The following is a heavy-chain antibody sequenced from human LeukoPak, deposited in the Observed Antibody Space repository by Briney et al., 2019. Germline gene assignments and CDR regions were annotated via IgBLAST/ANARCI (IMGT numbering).Heavy chain of an antibody. CDR2: IKPDGSEK. CDR3: ARGDFNDYGDYVDAFEI. J-gene: IGHJ3*02. Sequence: GGSLRLSCAASGFTFSSYWMSWVRQAPGKGLEWVANIKPDGSEKYCVDSVKGRFTISRDNAKKSIYLQMNGLRAEDTAVYYCARGDFNDYGDYVDAFEIWGQGTMVTVSA. V-gene: IGHV3-7*01. D-gene: IGHD4-17*01. CDR1: GFTFSSYW.